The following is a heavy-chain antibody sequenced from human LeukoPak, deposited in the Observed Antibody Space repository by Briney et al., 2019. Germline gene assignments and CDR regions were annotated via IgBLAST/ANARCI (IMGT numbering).Heavy chain of an antibody. CDR3: ATPAGEVPAASHYYGMDV. Sequence: GGSLRLSCAASGFTFSSYSMNWVRQAPGKGLEWVSSISSSSSYIYYADSVKGRFTISRDSAKNSLYLQMNSLRAEDTAVYYCATPAGEVPAASHYYGMDVWGKGTTVTVSS. D-gene: IGHD2-2*01. J-gene: IGHJ6*04. V-gene: IGHV3-21*01. CDR1: GFTFSSYS. CDR2: ISSSSSYI.